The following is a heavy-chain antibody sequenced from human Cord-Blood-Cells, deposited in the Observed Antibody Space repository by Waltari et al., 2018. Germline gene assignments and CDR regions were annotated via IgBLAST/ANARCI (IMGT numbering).Heavy chain of an antibody. V-gene: IGHV3-11*01. CDR3: ARGGELELYYYYYGMDV. D-gene: IGHD1-7*01. J-gene: IGHJ6*02. CDR2: ISSSGSTI. Sequence: ECGGGLVKPGGALRLSCAASGFTFSDYYISWVRPAPGKGLEWVSYISSSGSTIYYADSVKGRFTISRDNAKNSLYLQMNSLRAEDTAVYYCARGGELELYYYYYGMDVWGQGTTVTVSS. CDR1: GFTFSDYY.